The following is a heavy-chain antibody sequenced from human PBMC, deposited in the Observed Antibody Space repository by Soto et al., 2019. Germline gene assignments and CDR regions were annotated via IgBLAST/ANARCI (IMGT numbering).Heavy chain of an antibody. Sequence: ASVKVSCKASGYTFTSYYMHWVRQAPGQGLEWMGIINPSGGSTSYAQKFQGRVTMTRDTSTSTVYMELSSLRSEDTAVYYCARQSIDLGSPDMSFDIWGQGTMSTV. V-gene: IGHV1-46*01. CDR2: INPSGGST. D-gene: IGHD2-21*01. CDR1: GYTFTSYY. CDR3: ARQSIDLGSPDMSFDI. J-gene: IGHJ3*02.